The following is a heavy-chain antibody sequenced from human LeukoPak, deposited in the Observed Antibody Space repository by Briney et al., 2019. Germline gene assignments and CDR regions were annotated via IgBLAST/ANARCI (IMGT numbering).Heavy chain of an antibody. Sequence: SETLSLTCAVYGGSFSGYYWSWIRQPPGKGLEWIGEINHSGSTNYNPSLKSRVTISVDTSKNQLSLKLSSVTAADTAVYYCARGRGDGYDYSWDYWGQGTLVTVSS. J-gene: IGHJ4*02. D-gene: IGHD5-12*01. V-gene: IGHV4-34*01. CDR1: GGSFSGYY. CDR3: ARGRGDGYDYSWDY. CDR2: INHSGST.